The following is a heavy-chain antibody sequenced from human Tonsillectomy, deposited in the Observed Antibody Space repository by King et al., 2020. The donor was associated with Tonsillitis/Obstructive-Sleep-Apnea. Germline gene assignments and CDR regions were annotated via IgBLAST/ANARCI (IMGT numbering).Heavy chain of an antibody. J-gene: IGHJ4*02. CDR1: GFPFSSYW. CDR2: IKGDGSGE. CDR3: TRGHYRG. Sequence: VQLVESGGGLVQPGGSLRLSCAGSGFPFSSYWMSWVRQAPGEGLEWVADIKGDGSGENRVDSVKGRFTILRDNAKTSLSLQMSSLRAEDTAVYYCTRGHYRGWGQGTLVTVSS. D-gene: IGHD4-17*01. V-gene: IGHV3-7*02.